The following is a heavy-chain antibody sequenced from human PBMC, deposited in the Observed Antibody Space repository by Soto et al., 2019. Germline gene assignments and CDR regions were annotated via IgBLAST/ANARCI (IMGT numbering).Heavy chain of an antibody. Sequence: QVQLVESGGGVAQLGRSLRLSGAASGFTSIRHTMHWARQAPGKELEGGAALSDVGSNTYYADSVKGRFTISRDNSKNTLYLQMNSLSSEDTAVHHCAREVYYDFWSGFNTHPYYFDDWGQGTLVTVSS. CDR1: GFTSIRHT. CDR3: AREVYYDFWSGFNTHPYYFDD. CDR2: LSDVGSNT. D-gene: IGHD3-3*01. V-gene: IGHV3-30-3*01. J-gene: IGHJ4*02.